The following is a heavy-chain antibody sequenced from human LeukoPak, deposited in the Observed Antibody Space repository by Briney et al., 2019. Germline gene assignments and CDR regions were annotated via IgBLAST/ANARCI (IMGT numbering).Heavy chain of an antibody. CDR1: VFTVSINN. CDR2: IYSGVST. V-gene: IGHV3-66*01. CDR3: ARDSGS. D-gene: IGHD3-22*01. Sequence: GGFLRPSCAASVFTVSINNRSCGRAAPGGGRWWGSVIYSGVSTYYADSVKGRFTISRDNSKNTLYLQMKRLRAEDTAVYFCARDSGSWGQGTLVTVSS. J-gene: IGHJ5*02.